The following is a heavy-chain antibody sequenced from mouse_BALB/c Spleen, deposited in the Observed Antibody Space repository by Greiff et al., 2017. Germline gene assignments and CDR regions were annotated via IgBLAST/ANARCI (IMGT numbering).Heavy chain of an antibody. V-gene: IGHV2-9*02. Sequence: VQLKESGPGLVAPSQSLSITCTVSGFSLTSYGVHWVRQPPGKGLEWLGVIWAGGSTNYNSALMSRLSISKDNSKSQVFLKMNRLQTDDTAMYYCAIATMITTAWFAYWGQGTLVTVSA. J-gene: IGHJ3*01. CDR3: AIATMITTAWFAY. CDR2: IWAGGST. D-gene: IGHD2-4*01. CDR1: GFSLTSYG.